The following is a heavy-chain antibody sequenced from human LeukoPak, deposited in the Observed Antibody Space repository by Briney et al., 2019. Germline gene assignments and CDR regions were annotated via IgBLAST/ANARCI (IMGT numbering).Heavy chain of an antibody. Sequence: SGTLSLTCPVSGGSLSSTYWWTWVRQPPGKGLEWIGDIYHSGSTNYNPSLKSRLTISLDKSKNQFSLKLSSRTAAATDVYFCESSCWIGYHHLDFGGQGTLVTVSS. V-gene: IGHV4-4*02. CDR1: GGSLSSTYW. CDR3: ESSCWIGYHHLDF. J-gene: IGHJ4*02. CDR2: IYHSGST. D-gene: IGHD3-3*01.